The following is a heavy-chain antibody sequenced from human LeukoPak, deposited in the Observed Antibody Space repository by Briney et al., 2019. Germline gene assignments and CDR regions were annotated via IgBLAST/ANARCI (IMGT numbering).Heavy chain of an antibody. J-gene: IGHJ4*02. CDR3: ARPRRDGYNTRVGPFDY. CDR1: GYTFTGYY. CDR2: INPKSGGT. V-gene: IGHV1-2*02. Sequence: ASVKVSCKASGYTFTGYYMHWVRQAPGQGLEWMGWINPKSGGTNFAQKFQGRVTMTRDTSITTAYMELSRLRSDDTAVYYCARPRRDGYNTRVGPFDYWGQGTLVTVSS. D-gene: IGHD5-24*01.